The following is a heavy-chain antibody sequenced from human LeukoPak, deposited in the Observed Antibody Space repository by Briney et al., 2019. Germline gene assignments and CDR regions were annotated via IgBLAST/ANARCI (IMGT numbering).Heavy chain of an antibody. D-gene: IGHD6-13*01. CDR2: INPGGGSI. J-gene: IGHJ3*02. V-gene: IGHV1-46*01. CDR3: ARGLITSSSDAFDI. CDR1: GYTFTNYY. Sequence: ASVKVSCKTSGYTFTNYYMHWVRQVPGQGLEWMGIINPGGGSITYAQKFQGRLIMARDMSTSTVYMDLSSLVSEDTAVYYCARGLITSSSDAFDIWGQGTMVTVSS.